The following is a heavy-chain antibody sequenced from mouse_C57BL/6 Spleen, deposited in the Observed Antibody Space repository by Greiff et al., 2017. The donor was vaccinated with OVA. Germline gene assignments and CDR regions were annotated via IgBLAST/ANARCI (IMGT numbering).Heavy chain of an antibody. Sequence: VQLQQSGVELVRPGASVKLSCTASGFNIKDDYMHWVKQRPEQGLEWIGWIDPENGDTEYASKFQGKATITADTSSNTAYLQLSSLTSEDTAVYYCTGGSGDYWGQGTTLTVSS. D-gene: IGHD1-1*01. CDR2: IDPENGDT. CDR1: GFNIKDDY. V-gene: IGHV14-4*01. J-gene: IGHJ2*01. CDR3: TGGSGDY.